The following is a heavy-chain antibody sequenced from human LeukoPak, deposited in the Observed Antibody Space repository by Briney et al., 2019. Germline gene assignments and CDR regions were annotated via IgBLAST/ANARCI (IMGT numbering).Heavy chain of an antibody. CDR1: GYTFTSYY. J-gene: IGHJ4*02. V-gene: IGHV1-46*01. D-gene: IGHD3-3*01. CDR3: ARGELRFLEWLLY. CDR2: INPSGGST. Sequence: ASVKVSCKASGYTFTSYYMHWVRQAPGQGLERMGIINPSGGSTSYAQKFQGRVTITTDESTSTAYMELSSLRSEDTAVYYCARGELRFLEWLLYWGQGTLVTVSS.